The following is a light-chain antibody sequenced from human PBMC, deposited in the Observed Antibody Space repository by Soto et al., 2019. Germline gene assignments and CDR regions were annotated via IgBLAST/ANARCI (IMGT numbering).Light chain of an antibody. V-gene: IGKV1-5*01. CDR3: QQYENYWT. CDR2: DAS. Sequence: DIQMTQSPSTLSATAGDIVIITFRASQSISSWLAWYQHKPGKAPKLLIYDASNLDSGVPSRFSGSGSGTEFSLTISNLQPDDCATYYCQQYENYWTFGQGTKVDIK. CDR1: QSISSW. J-gene: IGKJ1*01.